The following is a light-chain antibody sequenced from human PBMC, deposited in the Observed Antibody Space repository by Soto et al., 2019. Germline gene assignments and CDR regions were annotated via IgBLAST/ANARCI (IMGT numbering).Light chain of an antibody. Sequence: QSALTQPASVSGSPGQSITISCTRTSSDVGSFNLISWYQQHPGKAPKLMIYEGSKRPSGVSNRFSGSKSGNTASLTISGLQAEDETDYYCCSYAGRGVIFGGGTKLTVL. CDR3: CSYAGRGVI. J-gene: IGLJ2*01. V-gene: IGLV2-23*01. CDR2: EGS. CDR1: SSDVGSFNL.